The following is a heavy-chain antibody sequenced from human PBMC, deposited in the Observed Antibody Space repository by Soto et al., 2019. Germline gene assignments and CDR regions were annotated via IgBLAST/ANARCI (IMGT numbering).Heavy chain of an antibody. Sequence: GESLKISCKVSGYTFNNYWIGWVRQMPGKGLEWMGSIYPGDSDTRYSPSFRGQVTISAVKSISTANLQWSSLKASDTAMYYCGRATYCGGDCYYLRYWGQGTLVTVSS. CDR3: GRATYCGGDCYYLRY. V-gene: IGHV5-51*01. D-gene: IGHD2-21*01. CDR2: IYPGDSDT. CDR1: GYTFNNYW. J-gene: IGHJ4*02.